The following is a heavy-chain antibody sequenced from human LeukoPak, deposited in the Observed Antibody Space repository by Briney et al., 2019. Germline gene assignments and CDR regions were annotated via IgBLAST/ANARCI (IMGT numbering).Heavy chain of an antibody. CDR2: ISYDGSNK. CDR3: AKDPSADGRDGYS. CDR1: GFTFSSYG. D-gene: IGHD5-24*01. J-gene: IGHJ4*02. V-gene: IGHV3-30*18. Sequence: GGSLRLSCAASGFTFSSYGMHWVRQAPGKGLEWVAVISYDGSNKYYADSVKGRFTISRDNSKNTLYLQMNSLRAEDTAVYYCAKDPSADGRDGYSWGQGTLVTVSS.